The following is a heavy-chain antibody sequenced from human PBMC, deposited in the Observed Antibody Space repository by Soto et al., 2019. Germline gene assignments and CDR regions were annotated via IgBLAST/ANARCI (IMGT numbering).Heavy chain of an antibody. CDR2: INHSGST. J-gene: IGHJ5*02. CDR1: YGCITSYS. Sequence: ILSDTCTVSYGCITSYSPNLIHKNPVKGLEWIWEINHSGSTNYNASLKSRVTISVDTSKNQFSLKLSSVTAADTAVYYCATTSDSSDYYYNWLDPWGQGTLVTVSS. D-gene: IGHD3-22*01. CDR3: ATTSDSSDYYYNWLDP. V-gene: IGHV4-34*01.